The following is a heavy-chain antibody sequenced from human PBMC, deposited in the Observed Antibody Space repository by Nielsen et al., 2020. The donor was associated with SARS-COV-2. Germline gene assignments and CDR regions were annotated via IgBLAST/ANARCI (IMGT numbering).Heavy chain of an antibody. J-gene: IGHJ4*02. V-gene: IGHV4-59*08. CDR3: VRHVRNYDFRCDS. Sequence: SETLSLTCTVSGGSISSYYWTWIRQPPEKGLEWIAYIYDSGNTNYNPSLKSRVTISVDTSRNQFSLRLSSVTAADTAVYYCVRHVRNYDFRCDSWGQGTQVAVSS. CDR1: GGSISSYY. D-gene: IGHD3-22*01. CDR2: IYDSGNT.